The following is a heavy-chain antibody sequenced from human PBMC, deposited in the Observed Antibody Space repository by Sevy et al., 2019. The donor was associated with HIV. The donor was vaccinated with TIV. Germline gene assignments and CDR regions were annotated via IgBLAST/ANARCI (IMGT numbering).Heavy chain of an antibody. Sequence: GGSLRLSCAASGFTFSTHWMSWVRQAPGKGLEWVANIKEDGSEKYYVDSVKGRFTISRDNAKNSLFLEMNSLRAEDTGVYYCAKDVYWGQGTLVTVSS. J-gene: IGHJ4*02. CDR3: AKDVY. V-gene: IGHV3-7*03. CDR1: GFTFSTHW. CDR2: IKEDGSEK.